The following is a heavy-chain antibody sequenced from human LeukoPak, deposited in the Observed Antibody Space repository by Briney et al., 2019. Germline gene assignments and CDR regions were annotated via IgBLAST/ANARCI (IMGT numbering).Heavy chain of an antibody. CDR1: GFTFSSYT. V-gene: IGHV3-21*01. CDR3: ARNYDTSSVDGWFDP. CDR2: IGSRSTNI. D-gene: IGHD1-7*01. J-gene: IGHJ5*02. Sequence: GGSLRLSCAASGFTFSSYTMTWVRRAPGKGLEWVSSIGSRSTNIYYSDSVKGRFTISRDNAKNSLYLQMTPLRAEDTAVYYCARNYDTSSVDGWFDPWGQGTLVTVSS.